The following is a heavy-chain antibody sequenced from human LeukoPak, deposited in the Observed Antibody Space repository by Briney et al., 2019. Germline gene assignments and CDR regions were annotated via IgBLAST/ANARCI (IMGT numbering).Heavy chain of an antibody. CDR1: GFTVSSNY. V-gene: IGHV3-66*01. D-gene: IGHD1-26*01. CDR3: AREGGVGVSAFDI. CDR2: IYSGGST. J-gene: IGHJ3*02. Sequence: GGSLRLSCAASGFTVSSNYMSWVRRAPGKGLEWVSVIYSGGSTYYADSVKGRFTISRDNSKNTLYLQMNSLRAEDTAVYYCAREGGVGVSAFDIWGQGTMVTVSS.